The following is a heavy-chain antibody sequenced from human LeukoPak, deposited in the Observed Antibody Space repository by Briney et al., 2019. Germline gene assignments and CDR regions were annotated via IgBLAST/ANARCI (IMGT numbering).Heavy chain of an antibody. CDR1: GESFSGYY. V-gene: IGHV4-34*01. D-gene: IGHD3-22*01. CDR2: INDGGRT. J-gene: IGHJ4*02. CDR3: ASYYHDSSGYYQYYFDS. Sequence: PSETLSLTCAVYGESFSGYYWTWIRQPPGKGLEWLGEINDGGRTSCNPSLKSRATISVDTSKNQFSLKLRSVAAADTAVYYCASYYHDSSGYYQYYFDSWGQGTLVTVSS.